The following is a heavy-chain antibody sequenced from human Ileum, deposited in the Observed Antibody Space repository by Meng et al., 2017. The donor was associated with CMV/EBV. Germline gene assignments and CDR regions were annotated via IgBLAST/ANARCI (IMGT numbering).Heavy chain of an antibody. Sequence: SCRASGYNFTDYYIHWVREAPGQGLEWMGWINPNSGGTNYAQKFRGRVTMTRDTSITTAYMELSGLKSNDTAVYYCAKGYGPNSDYWGQGTLVTVSS. CDR2: INPNSGGT. V-gene: IGHV1-2*02. CDR1: GYNFTDYY. CDR3: AKGYGPNSDY. J-gene: IGHJ4*02. D-gene: IGHD4-17*01.